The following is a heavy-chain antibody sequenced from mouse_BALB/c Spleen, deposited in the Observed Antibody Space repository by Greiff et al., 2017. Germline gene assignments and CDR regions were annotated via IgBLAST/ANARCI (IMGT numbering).Heavy chain of an antibody. J-gene: IGHJ1*01. Sequence: EVMLVESGGGLVQPGGSRKLSCAASGFTFSSFGMHWVRQAPEKGLEWVAYISSGSSTIYYADTVKGRFTISRDNPKNTLFLQMTSLRSEDTAMYYCARQGYYYGSSYWYFDVGGAGTTVTVSS. D-gene: IGHD1-1*01. CDR3: ARQGYYYGSSYWYFDV. CDR2: ISSGSSTI. CDR1: GFTFSSFG. V-gene: IGHV5-17*02.